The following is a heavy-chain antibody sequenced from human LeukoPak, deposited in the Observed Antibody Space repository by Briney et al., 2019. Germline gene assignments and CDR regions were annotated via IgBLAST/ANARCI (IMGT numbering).Heavy chain of an antibody. J-gene: IGHJ4*02. CDR2: IIPIFGIA. CDR3: ARDESLGEPVY. Sequence: ASVKVSCTASGGTFSSYAISWVRQAPGQGLEWMGRIIPIFGIANYAQKFQGRVTITADKSTSTAYMELSSLRSEDTAVYYCARDESLGEPVYWGQGTLVTVSS. D-gene: IGHD3-16*01. V-gene: IGHV1-69*04. CDR1: GGTFSSYA.